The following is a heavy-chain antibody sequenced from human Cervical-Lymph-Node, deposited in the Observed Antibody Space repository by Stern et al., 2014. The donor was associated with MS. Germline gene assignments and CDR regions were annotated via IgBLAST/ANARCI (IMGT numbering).Heavy chain of an antibody. CDR2: IYPADSDT. J-gene: IGHJ3*02. CDR1: GYSFSHFW. D-gene: IGHD3-22*01. V-gene: IGHV5-51*01. Sequence: MQLVQSGAEVKKPGESLKISCKTSGYSFSHFWIGWGRQMPGKGLEWVGIIYPADSDTTYSPSFQGQVTISADVSISTAYLQWSSLKASDTAMYYCVRRRDSDSYDTFDIWGQGTMLTVSS. CDR3: VRRRDSDSYDTFDI.